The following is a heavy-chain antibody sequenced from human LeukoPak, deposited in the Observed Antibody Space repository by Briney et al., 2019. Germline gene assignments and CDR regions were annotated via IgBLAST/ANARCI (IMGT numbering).Heavy chain of an antibody. CDR2: ISAYNGNT. J-gene: IGHJ6*03. V-gene: IGHV1-18*01. CDR1: GYTFTSYG. D-gene: IGHD1-26*01. CDR3: ARAGPGTIVGATADYYYYMDV. Sequence: GASVKVSCKASGYTFTSYGISWVRQAPGQGLEWMGWISAYNGNTNYAQKLQGRVTMTTDTSTSTAYMEPRSLRSDDTAVYYCARAGPGTIVGATADYYYYMDVWGKGTTVTISS.